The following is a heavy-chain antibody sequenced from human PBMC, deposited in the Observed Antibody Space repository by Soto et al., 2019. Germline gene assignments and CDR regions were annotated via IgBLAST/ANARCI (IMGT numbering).Heavy chain of an antibody. V-gene: IGHV3-30-3*01. CDR2: ISNDGSNK. CDR1: GFTFSSYA. Sequence: QVQLVESGGGVVQPGRSLRLSCAASGFTFSSYAMHWVRQAPGKGLEWVAVISNDGSNKYYADSVKGRFTISRDNSKNTLYLQMNSLRAEDTAVYYCARSESYYYGSGSLIWGQGTMVTVSS. D-gene: IGHD3-10*01. CDR3: ARSESYYYGSGSLI. J-gene: IGHJ3*02.